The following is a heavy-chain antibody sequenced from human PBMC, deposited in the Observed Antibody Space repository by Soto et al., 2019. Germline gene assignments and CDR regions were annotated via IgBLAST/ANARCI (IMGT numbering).Heavy chain of an antibody. Sequence: QVHLVQSGAEEKNPGASVKVSCKASGYSFSTHAMHWVRQAPGQGLEWVGWINSVNDHTIYSEKFQGRVTITSDTSATTAYMELSSLTSEDTAIYYWARNILGGTTDYWGQGTLVTVSS. CDR1: GYSFSTHA. CDR2: INSVNDHT. V-gene: IGHV1-3*05. CDR3: ARNILGGTTDY. J-gene: IGHJ4*02. D-gene: IGHD1-7*01.